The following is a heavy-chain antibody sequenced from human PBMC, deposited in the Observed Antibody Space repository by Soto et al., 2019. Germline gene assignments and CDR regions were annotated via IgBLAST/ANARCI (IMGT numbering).Heavy chain of an antibody. D-gene: IGHD5-12*01. CDR3: ARPVEMATISRSYLFY. CDR1: GGTFSNYA. V-gene: IGHV1-69*01. J-gene: IGHJ4*02. CDR2: IIPIFGTA. Sequence: QVQLVQSGAEVKKPGSSVKVSCKASGGTFSNYAINWVRPAPGQGLEWMGGIIPIFGTANYAQKFQGRVTITADESTSTAYLDLSSLRSEDTAVYYCARPVEMATISRSYLFYWGQGTLVTVSS.